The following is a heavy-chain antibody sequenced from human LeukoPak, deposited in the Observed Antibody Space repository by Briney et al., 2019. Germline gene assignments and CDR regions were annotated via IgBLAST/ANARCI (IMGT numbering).Heavy chain of an antibody. Sequence: PGGSLRLSCAASGFTFSSCEMNWVRQAPGKGLEWVSYISSSGSTIYYADSVKGRFTISRDNAKNSLYLQMNSLRAEDTAVYYCARETSRYSGYDSWGQGTLVTVSS. V-gene: IGHV3-48*03. CDR1: GFTFSSCE. CDR2: ISSSGSTI. J-gene: IGHJ5*02. CDR3: ARETSRYSGYDS. D-gene: IGHD5-12*01.